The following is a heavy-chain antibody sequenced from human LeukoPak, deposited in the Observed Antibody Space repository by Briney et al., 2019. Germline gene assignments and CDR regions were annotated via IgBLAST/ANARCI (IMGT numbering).Heavy chain of an antibody. J-gene: IGHJ4*02. CDR1: GGSFSGYY. CDR2: INHSGIT. CDR3: AYDYGTQGY. V-gene: IGHV4-34*01. D-gene: IGHD4/OR15-4a*01. Sequence: SETLSLTCAVYGGSFSGYYCNWIRQPPGKGLEWIGEINHSGITNYNPSLRSRVIISVGTSKNQFSLKLSSVTAADTAVYYCAYDYGTQGYWGQGTLVTVSS.